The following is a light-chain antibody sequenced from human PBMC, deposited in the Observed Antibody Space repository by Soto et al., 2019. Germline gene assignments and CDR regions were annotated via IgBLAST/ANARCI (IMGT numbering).Light chain of an antibody. CDR3: LSYGKV. V-gene: IGLV2-23*01. CDR2: EGR. J-gene: IGLJ1*01. CDR1: NSGVVNYEY. Sequence: QSALSQPASVSGSPGQSITISCTGINSGVVNYEYVSWYQQFPDKAPKLIIYEGRERPSGVSDRFSGSKSDNAASLTISALQTEDEAEYFCLSYGKVFGTGTKLTVL.